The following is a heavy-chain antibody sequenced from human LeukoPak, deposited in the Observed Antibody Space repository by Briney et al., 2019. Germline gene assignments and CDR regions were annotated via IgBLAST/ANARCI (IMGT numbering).Heavy chain of an antibody. D-gene: IGHD3-3*01. CDR3: ARGAPEIFGVPAAFGY. Sequence: GGSLRLSCAASGFTFSTYRMHWVRQAPGKGLEWVAVISYDGSNKYYADSVKGRFTISRDNSKNTLYLQMNSLRAEDTAVYYCARGAPEIFGVPAAFGYWGQGTLVTVSS. J-gene: IGHJ4*02. CDR1: GFTFSTYR. CDR2: ISYDGSNK. V-gene: IGHV3-30-3*01.